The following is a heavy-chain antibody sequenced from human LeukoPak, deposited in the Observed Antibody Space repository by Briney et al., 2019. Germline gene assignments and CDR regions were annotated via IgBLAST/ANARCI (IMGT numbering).Heavy chain of an antibody. D-gene: IGHD3-16*01. CDR2: ISYDGSNK. J-gene: IGHJ4*02. Sequence: GGSLRLSCAASGFTFSSYAMHWVRQAPGKGLEWVAVISYDGSNKYYADSVKGRFTISRDNSKNTLYLQMNSLRAEDTAVYYCAREDDYVFDYWGQGTLVTVSS. CDR1: GFTFSSYA. CDR3: AREDDYVFDY. V-gene: IGHV3-30-3*01.